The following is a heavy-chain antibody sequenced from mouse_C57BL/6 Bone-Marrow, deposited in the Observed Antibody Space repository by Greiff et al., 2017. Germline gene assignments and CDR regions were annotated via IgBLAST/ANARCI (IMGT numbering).Heavy chain of an antibody. CDR2: IHPNSGRT. CDR1: GYTFTSYW. CDR3: ARRAPFYYGNSYYFDY. J-gene: IGHJ2*01. V-gene: IGHV1-64*01. Sequence: VQLQQPGAELVKPGASVKLSCKASGYTFTSYWMHWVKQRPGQGLEWIGMIHPNSGRTNYNEKFKSKATLTVDKSSSTAYMQLSSLTSEDSAVYYCARRAPFYYGNSYYFDYWGQGTTLTVSS. D-gene: IGHD2-1*01.